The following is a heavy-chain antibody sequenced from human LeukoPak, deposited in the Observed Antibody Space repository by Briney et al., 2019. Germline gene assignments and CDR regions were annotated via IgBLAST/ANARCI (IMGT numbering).Heavy chain of an antibody. CDR1: GGSISSYY. Sequence: SETLSLTCTVSGGSISSYYWSWIRQPPGKGLEWIGYISYSGTTNYSPSLKSRVTISVDTSKNQFSLKLSSVTAADTAVYYCARIADYGGNSDYWGQGTLVTVSS. D-gene: IGHD4-23*01. CDR3: ARIADYGGNSDY. CDR2: ISYSGTT. J-gene: IGHJ4*02. V-gene: IGHV4-59*12.